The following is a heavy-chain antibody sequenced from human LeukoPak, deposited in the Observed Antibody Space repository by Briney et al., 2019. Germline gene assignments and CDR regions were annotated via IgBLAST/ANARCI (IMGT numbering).Heavy chain of an antibody. V-gene: IGHV3-66*01. Sequence: GGSLRLSCVASGFTVSSSYMSWVRQAPGKGLEGVSVIYSGGTTYYADSVKGRFTISRDNSKNTLYLQMNSLRVEDTAVYYCAREGYSYGPFDYWGQGNLVTVSS. D-gene: IGHD5-18*01. CDR3: AREGYSYGPFDY. CDR2: IYSGGTT. CDR1: GFTVSSSY. J-gene: IGHJ4*02.